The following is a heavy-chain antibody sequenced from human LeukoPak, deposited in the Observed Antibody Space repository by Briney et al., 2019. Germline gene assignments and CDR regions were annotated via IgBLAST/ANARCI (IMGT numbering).Heavy chain of an antibody. Sequence: GGSLRLSCAASGFTFSDYNINWVRQAPGKGLEWVSSITSSSRYIYYADSVKGRFTISRDNANNSLFLQMNSLRVEDTAVYYCARGDGGWFDYWGQGPLVTVSS. CDR2: ITSSSRYI. CDR3: ARGDGGWFDY. V-gene: IGHV3-21*01. J-gene: IGHJ4*02. D-gene: IGHD6-19*01. CDR1: GFTFSDYN.